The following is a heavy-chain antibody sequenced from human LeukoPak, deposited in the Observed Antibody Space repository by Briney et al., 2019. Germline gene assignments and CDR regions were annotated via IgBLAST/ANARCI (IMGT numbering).Heavy chain of an antibody. J-gene: IGHJ4*02. V-gene: IGHV4-34*01. CDR2: INHSGST. CDR1: GGSFSGYY. D-gene: IGHD5-24*01. Sequence: KASETLSLTCAVYGGSFSGYYWSWIRQPPGKGLEWIGEINHSGSTNYNPSLKSRVTISVDTSKNQFSLKLSSVTAADTAVYYCARDKQRDGFDYWGQGTLVTVSS. CDR3: ARDKQRDGFDY.